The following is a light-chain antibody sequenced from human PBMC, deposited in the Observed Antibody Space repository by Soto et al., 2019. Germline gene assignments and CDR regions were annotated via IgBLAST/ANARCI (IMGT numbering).Light chain of an antibody. J-gene: IGKJ1*01. Sequence: EIVLTQSPDTLSLSPGERATLSCRASPSVSSSYLAWYQQTPGQAPRLLIYGTSNRAAGIPDRFSGSGSGTDFTLTISRLEPEDFAVYYCQQYGNSRWTFGQGTKVDIK. V-gene: IGKV3-20*01. CDR2: GTS. CDR3: QQYGNSRWT. CDR1: PSVSSSY.